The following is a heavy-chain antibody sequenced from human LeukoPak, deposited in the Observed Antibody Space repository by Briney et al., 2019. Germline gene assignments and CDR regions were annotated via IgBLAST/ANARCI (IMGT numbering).Heavy chain of an antibody. Sequence: APVKVSCKASGTSFSDYAFNWLRQAPGQRPEWMGLIFPVFNTPSYLQKFQGRLTISTDQSTSTVYMELSSLRPEDTAMYYCVRGGERYSSGRPDNFAYWGQGTLVTVSS. V-gene: IGHV1-69*05. D-gene: IGHD3-10*01. CDR1: GTSFSDYA. CDR3: VRGGERYSSGRPDNFAY. CDR2: IFPVFNTP. J-gene: IGHJ4*02.